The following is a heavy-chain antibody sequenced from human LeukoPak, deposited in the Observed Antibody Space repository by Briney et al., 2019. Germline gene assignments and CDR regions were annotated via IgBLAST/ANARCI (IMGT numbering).Heavy chain of an antibody. J-gene: IGHJ3*02. Sequence: GGSLRLSCAASGFTFSNYAMIWVRQAPGKGLEWVSAISGSGFSTYYAGSVKGRFTISRDNSRDRLFLQVNSLRAEDTAVYYCGKDPNGDYIGAFDMWGQGTMVTVSP. V-gene: IGHV3-23*01. CDR3: GKDPNGDYIGAFDM. D-gene: IGHD4-17*01. CDR1: GFTFSNYA. CDR2: ISGSGFST.